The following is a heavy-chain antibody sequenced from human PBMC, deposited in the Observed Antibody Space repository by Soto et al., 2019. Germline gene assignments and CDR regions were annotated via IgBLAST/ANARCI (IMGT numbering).Heavy chain of an antibody. D-gene: IGHD1-26*01. Sequence: GGSLRLSCAASGFTFSSYGMHWVRQVPGKGLEWVAVISYDGSNKYYADSVKGRFTISRDNSKNTLYLQMNSLRAEDTAVYYCAKDSYHTLYYFDYWGQGTLVTVSS. CDR3: AKDSYHTLYYFDY. CDR1: GFTFSSYG. J-gene: IGHJ4*02. V-gene: IGHV3-30*18. CDR2: ISYDGSNK.